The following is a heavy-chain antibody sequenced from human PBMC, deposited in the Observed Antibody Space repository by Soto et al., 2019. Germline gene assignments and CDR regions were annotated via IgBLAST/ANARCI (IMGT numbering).Heavy chain of an antibody. J-gene: IGHJ6*02. V-gene: IGHV1-69*13. CDR3: ASTMVRGVITYYYYGMDA. D-gene: IGHD3-10*01. CDR1: GGTFSSYA. Sequence: SVKVSCKASGGTFSSYAISWVRQAPGQGLEWMGGIIPIFGTANYAQKFQGRVTITADESTSTAYMELSSLRSEDTAVYYCASTMVRGVITYYYYGMDAWGQGTTVTVSS. CDR2: IIPIFGTA.